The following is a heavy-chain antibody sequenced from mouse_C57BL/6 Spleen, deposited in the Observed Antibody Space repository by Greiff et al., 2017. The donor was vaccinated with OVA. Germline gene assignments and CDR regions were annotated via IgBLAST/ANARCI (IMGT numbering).Heavy chain of an antibody. Sequence: VKLQQSGAELARPGASVKMSCKASGYTFTSYTMHWVKQRPGQGLEWIGYINPSSGYTKYNQKFKDKATLTADKSSSTAYMQLSSLTSEDSAVYYCARDDYDVEDYFDYWGQGTTLTVSS. CDR2: INPSSGYT. D-gene: IGHD2-4*01. CDR1: GYTFTSYT. J-gene: IGHJ2*01. V-gene: IGHV1-4*01. CDR3: ARDDYDVEDYFDY.